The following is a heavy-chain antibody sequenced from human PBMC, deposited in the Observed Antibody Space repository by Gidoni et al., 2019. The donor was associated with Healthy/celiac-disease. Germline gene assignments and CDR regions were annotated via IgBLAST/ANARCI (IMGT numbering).Heavy chain of an antibody. D-gene: IGHD5-12*01. Sequence: QVQLVQSGAEVKKHGSSVKVSCKASGGTFSSYAISWVRQAPGQGLEWMGGLIPIFGTANYAQKFQGRVTITADESTSTAYMELSSLRSEDTAVYYCARNRMATTPFDYWGQGTLVTVSS. CDR2: LIPIFGTA. J-gene: IGHJ4*02. V-gene: IGHV1-69*01. CDR1: GGTFSSYA. CDR3: ARNRMATTPFDY.